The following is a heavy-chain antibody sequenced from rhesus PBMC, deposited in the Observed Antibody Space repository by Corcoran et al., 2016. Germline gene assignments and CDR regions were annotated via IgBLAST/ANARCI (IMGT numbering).Heavy chain of an antibody. D-gene: IGHD5-24*01. CDR3: ARDEWVQFDDSLDV. CDR2: IRSGGNT. J-gene: IGHJ5-2*02. Sequence: QVQLQQWGEGLLKPSETLSLTCAVYGGSVSGSWWGWIRQPPGKGLEGIGRIRSGGNTNNNPSIKSRVTMSIDTSKNQFSLKLSSVTAADTAVYYCARDEWVQFDDSLDVWGRGVLVTVSS. V-gene: IGHV4-160*01. CDR1: GGSVSGSW.